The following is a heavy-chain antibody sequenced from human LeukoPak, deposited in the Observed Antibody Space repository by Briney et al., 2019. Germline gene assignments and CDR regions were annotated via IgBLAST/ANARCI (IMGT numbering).Heavy chain of an antibody. CDR2: IYYSGST. J-gene: IGHJ4*02. CDR3: ARGGDPYYFDY. D-gene: IGHD2-21*02. Sequence: SQTLSLTCTVFGGSISSGGYYWSWIRQHPGKGLEWIGYIYYSGSTYYNPSLKSRVTISVDTSKNQFSLKLSSVTAADTAVYYCARGGDPYYFDYWGQGTLVTVSS. CDR1: GGSISSGGYY. V-gene: IGHV4-31*03.